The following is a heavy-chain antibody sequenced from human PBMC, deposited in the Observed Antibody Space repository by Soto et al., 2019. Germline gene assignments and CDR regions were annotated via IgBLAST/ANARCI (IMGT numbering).Heavy chain of an antibody. CDR1: GLTVRGKKY. CDR2: LYDVDGT. V-gene: IGHV3-53*01. Sequence: DVQLVASGGGLIQPGGSLRLSCAALGLTVRGKKYITWVRQAPGKGLEWVSALYDVDGTYYADSAKGRFTISRDNSNNIIYLQMNSLGPDDTAVYYCASWLEREHGYDIWGLGTMVTVSS. D-gene: IGHD1-1*01. J-gene: IGHJ3*02. CDR3: ASWLEREHGYDI.